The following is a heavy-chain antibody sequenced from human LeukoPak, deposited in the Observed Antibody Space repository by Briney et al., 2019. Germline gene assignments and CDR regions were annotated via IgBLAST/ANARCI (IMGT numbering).Heavy chain of an antibody. V-gene: IGHV4-59*08. CDR2: INYSGST. CDR1: GGSISSRY. Sequence: TTSETLSLTCTLSGGSISSRYWSWIRQPPGKGLEWIAYINYSGSTIYNPSLKSRVTISLDTSKNQFSLKLSSMTDADTAVYYCARRGAARRYDGMDVWGQGTTVTVSS. J-gene: IGHJ6*02. CDR3: ARRGAARRYDGMDV. D-gene: IGHD6-6*01.